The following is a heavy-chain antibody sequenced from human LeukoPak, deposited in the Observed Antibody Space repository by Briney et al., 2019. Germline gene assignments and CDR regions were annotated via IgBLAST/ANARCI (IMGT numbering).Heavy chain of an antibody. J-gene: IGHJ4*02. CDR1: GGSISSSNW. V-gene: IGHV4-4*02. CDR3: ARDGPWKSDV. CDR2: ICYGGNT. Sequence: PSGTLSLTCAVSGGSISSSNWWSWVRQPPGKGLEWIGSICYGGNTCHNPSLKSRVTISADSSKNQFSLQLTSATAADTAVYFCARDGPWKSDVWGRGTLVTVSS. D-gene: IGHD1-1*01.